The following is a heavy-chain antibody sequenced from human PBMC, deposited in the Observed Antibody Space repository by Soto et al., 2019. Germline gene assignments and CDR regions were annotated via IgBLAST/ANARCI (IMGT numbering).Heavy chain of an antibody. J-gene: IGHJ5*02. CDR2: LNYGGNT. CDR3: ASSAKYYYDRSGYYPTHQFLS. Sequence: SETLSLTCTVSAGPFSHRAYNWSWIRQLPAKGMEWIGYLNYGGNTEYRPSLRSRASISIDTPTNQFSLRLNSVTASDTPLNYCASSAKYYYDRSGYYPTHQFLSWGQGTLVDISS. CDR1: AGPFSHRAYN. D-gene: IGHD3-22*01. V-gene: IGHV4-31*03.